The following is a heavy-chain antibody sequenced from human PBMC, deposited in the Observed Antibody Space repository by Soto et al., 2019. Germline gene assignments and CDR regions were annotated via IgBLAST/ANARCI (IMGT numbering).Heavy chain of an antibody. CDR3: ASLEWESTGYADY. D-gene: IGHD3-3*01. V-gene: IGHV3-7*03. CDR1: GFTFGSNW. CDR2: IKRDGSEE. Sequence: GGSLRLSCAASGFTFGSNWMSWVRQAPGKGLEWVANIKRDGSEEYYVDSVKGRFTISRDNAKNILYLQMNSLRADDTAVYYCASLEWESTGYADYWGQGTLVTVSS. J-gene: IGHJ4*02.